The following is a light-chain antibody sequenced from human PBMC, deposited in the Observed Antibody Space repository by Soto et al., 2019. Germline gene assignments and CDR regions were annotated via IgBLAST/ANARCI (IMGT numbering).Light chain of an antibody. CDR2: NNN. V-gene: IGLV1-44*01. CDR1: RSNIGSNV. J-gene: IGLJ1*01. CDR3: ATWDERLYGCV. Sequence: QSVLTQPPSASGTPGQRLTISCSGSRSNIGSNVVDWYQQLPGTAPKLLIYNNNQRPSGVPDRFSGSKSGTSASLAISGTRSEDEADYYCATWDERLYGCVFGTGTKVTV.